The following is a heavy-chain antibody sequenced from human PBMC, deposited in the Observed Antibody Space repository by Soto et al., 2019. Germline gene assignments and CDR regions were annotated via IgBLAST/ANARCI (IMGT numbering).Heavy chain of an antibody. D-gene: IGHD3-22*01. V-gene: IGHV4-31*03. Sequence: PXETLSLACTVSGGSISSGGYYWSWIRQHPGKGLEWIGYIYYSGSTYYNPSLKSRVTTSVDTSKNQFSLKLSSVTAADTAVYYCARDPDSSGYYQDWGQGALVTVSS. CDR3: ARDPDSSGYYQD. CDR2: IYYSGST. J-gene: IGHJ4*02. CDR1: GGSISSGGYY.